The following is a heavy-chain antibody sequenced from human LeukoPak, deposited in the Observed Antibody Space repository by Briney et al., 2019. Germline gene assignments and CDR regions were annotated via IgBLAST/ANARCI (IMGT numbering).Heavy chain of an antibody. CDR1: GFTFSSYA. J-gene: IGHJ4*02. CDR3: AKDLGRYRNNYFDY. V-gene: IGHV3-23*01. D-gene: IGHD1-26*01. Sequence: GGSLRLSCAASGFTFSSYAMSWVRQAPEKGLEWVSTISGSGGGTYYADSVKGRYTISRDDSKNTLYLQMNSLRAEDTAAYYCAKDLGRYRNNYFDYWGQGTLVTVSS. CDR2: ISGSGGGT.